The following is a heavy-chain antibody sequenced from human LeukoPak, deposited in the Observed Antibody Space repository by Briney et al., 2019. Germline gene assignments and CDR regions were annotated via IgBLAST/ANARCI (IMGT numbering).Heavy chain of an antibody. J-gene: IGHJ5*02. V-gene: IGHV3-23*01. CDR1: GFTFYNYA. D-gene: IGHD2-8*02. Sequence: GGSLRLSCAASGFTFYNYAMSWVRQAPGKGLEWVSTISGSGVNTYYADSVKGRFTISRDNSENTLYLQMNSLRAEDTAVYYCAKPLGYCTGGVCYSNYFDPWGQGTLVTVSS. CDR3: AKPLGYCTGGVCYSNYFDP. CDR2: ISGSGVNT.